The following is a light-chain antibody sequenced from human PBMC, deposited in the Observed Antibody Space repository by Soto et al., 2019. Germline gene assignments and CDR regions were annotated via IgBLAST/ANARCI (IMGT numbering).Light chain of an antibody. CDR3: QQFHNWPPIT. CDR2: GAS. J-gene: IGKJ5*01. Sequence: EIVMTQSPVTLSVSPGERATLSCRASQNISRSLAWYQQKPGQAPRLLIYGASTRATGIPARFSGSGSGTEFTLTISSLQSEDFAVYYCQQFHNWPPITFGQGTRLEIK. CDR1: QNISRS. V-gene: IGKV3-15*01.